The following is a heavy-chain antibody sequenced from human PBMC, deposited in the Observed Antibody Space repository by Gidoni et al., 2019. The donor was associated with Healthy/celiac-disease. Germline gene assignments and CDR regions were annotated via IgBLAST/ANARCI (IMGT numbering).Heavy chain of an antibody. CDR3: AKDRGDGYNWVYFDY. V-gene: IGHV3-43D*03. CDR1: GFTFDDYA. D-gene: IGHD5-12*01. Sequence: EVQLVESGGVVVQPGGSLRLSCAASGFTFDDYAMHWVRQAPGKGLEWVSLISWDGGSTYYADSVKGRFTISRDNSKNSLYLQMNSLRAEDTALYYCAKDRGDGYNWVYFDYWGQGTLVTVSS. CDR2: ISWDGGST. J-gene: IGHJ4*02.